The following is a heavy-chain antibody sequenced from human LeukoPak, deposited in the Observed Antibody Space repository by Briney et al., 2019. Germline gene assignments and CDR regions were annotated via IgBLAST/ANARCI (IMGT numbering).Heavy chain of an antibody. CDR1: GFTFSSYG. Sequence: LPAGSLRLSCAASGFTFSSYGMHWVRQAPGKGLEWVAFIRYDGSNKYYADSVKGRFTISRDNSKNTLYLQMNSLRAEDTAVYYCAKVGGNSGSYFGDYYYYYMDVWGKGTTVTISS. D-gene: IGHD1-26*01. V-gene: IGHV3-30*02. CDR2: IRYDGSNK. J-gene: IGHJ6*03. CDR3: AKVGGNSGSYFGDYYYYYMDV.